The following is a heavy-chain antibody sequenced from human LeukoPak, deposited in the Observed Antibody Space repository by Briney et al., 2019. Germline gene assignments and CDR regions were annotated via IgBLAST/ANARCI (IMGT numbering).Heavy chain of an antibody. J-gene: IGHJ3*01. D-gene: IGHD3-10*01. CDR3: ARDLYYYGSGSYYDVFDV. V-gene: IGHV1-18*01. CDR2: ISAYKGNT. Sequence: ASGKVSCKASGYTFSTYGISWVRQAPGQGREWMGWISAYKGNTYYAQKLQGRVTMTTHTSTSTAYMELRSLRSDDTAIYYCARDLYYYGSGSYYDVFDVWGQGTMVTVSS. CDR1: GYTFSTYG.